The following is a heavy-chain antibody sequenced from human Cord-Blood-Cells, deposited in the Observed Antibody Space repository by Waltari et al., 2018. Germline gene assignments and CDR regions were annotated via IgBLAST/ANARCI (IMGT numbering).Heavy chain of an antibody. Sequence: QLQLQESGPGLVKPSETLSLTCTVSGGSISSSSYYWGWIRQPPGKGLEWIGCIYYSGSTYYNPSLKSRVTISVDTSKNQFSLKLSSVTAADTAVYYCARRCRYYYYGMDVWGQGTTVTVSS. D-gene: IGHD2-8*01. CDR2: IYYSGST. CDR3: ARRCRYYYYGMDV. CDR1: GGSISSSSYY. J-gene: IGHJ6*02. V-gene: IGHV4-39*01.